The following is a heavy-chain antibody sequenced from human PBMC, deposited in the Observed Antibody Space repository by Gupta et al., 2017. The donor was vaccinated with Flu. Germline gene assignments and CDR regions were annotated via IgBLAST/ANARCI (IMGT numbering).Heavy chain of an antibody. CDR2: INHSGST. CDR3: AXGENYFPLLQLWLPSVFDY. J-gene: IGHJ4*02. V-gene: IGHV4-34*01. D-gene: IGHD5-18*01. CDR1: GGSFSGYY. Sequence: QVQLQQWGAGLLKPSETLSLTCAVYGGSFSGYYWRWIRQPPGKGLEWIGEINHSGSTNYNPSLKSRVTISVDTSKNQFSLKLSSVTAAETAVYYXAXGENYFPLLQLWLPSVFDYWGQGTLVTVSS.